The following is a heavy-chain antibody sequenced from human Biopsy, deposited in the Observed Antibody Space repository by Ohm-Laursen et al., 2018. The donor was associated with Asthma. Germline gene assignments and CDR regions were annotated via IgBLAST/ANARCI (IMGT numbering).Heavy chain of an antibody. CDR2: INSVFGTT. CDR1: GGTFNTYV. D-gene: IGHD2-2*01. V-gene: IGHV1-69*13. J-gene: IGHJ4*02. CDR3: ARKAGSCISRTCYSLDF. Sequence: ASVKVSCKSLGGTFNTYVIGWVRQAPGQGLEWMGGINSVFGTTTYPQKFQDRVTITADDSTSPVYMELSSLRSEDTAVYYCARKAGSCISRTCYSLDFWGQGTLVTVSS.